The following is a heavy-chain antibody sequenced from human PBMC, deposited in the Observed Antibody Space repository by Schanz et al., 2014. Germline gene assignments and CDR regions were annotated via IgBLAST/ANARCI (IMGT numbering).Heavy chain of an antibody. J-gene: IGHJ4*02. CDR1: GYTFSDYG. D-gene: IGHD2-21*01. V-gene: IGHV1-69*04. CDR3: ARDRLECGAECYSVEVFEI. CDR2: IIPSLGLA. Sequence: QVQLVQSGAEVKKPGASVKVSCKTSGYTFSDYGITWVRQAPGQGLEWVGRIIPSLGLAKYEQKFQDKVTITADTSTTTAYMEWSGLRSEDTAVYYCARDRLECGAECYSVEVFEIWGQGTLVTVSS.